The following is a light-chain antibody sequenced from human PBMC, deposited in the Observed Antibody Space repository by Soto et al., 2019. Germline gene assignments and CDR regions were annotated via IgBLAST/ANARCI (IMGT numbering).Light chain of an antibody. CDR3: QQYKNWPPWT. J-gene: IGKJ1*01. Sequence: EIVMTQSPATLSVSPGERATLSCRASQSVSSNLAWYHQKPGQAPGLLIYGASTRATGIPARFSGSGSGTEFTLIISSLQSEDFAVYYCQQYKNWPPWTFGQGTKVEIK. V-gene: IGKV3-15*01. CDR2: GAS. CDR1: QSVSSN.